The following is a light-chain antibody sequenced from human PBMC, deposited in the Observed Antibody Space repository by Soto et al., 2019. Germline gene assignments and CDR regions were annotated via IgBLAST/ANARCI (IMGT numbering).Light chain of an antibody. CDR3: SSYRSSSVV. J-gene: IGLJ2*01. V-gene: IGLV2-14*03. Sequence: QSALTQPASVSGSPGQSITISCTGTSSDVGGYNYVSWYQQHPGKAPKLMIYDVSNRPSGVSNRFSGSKSGNTASLTISGLQAEDAADYYCSSYRSSSVVFGGGTKLTVL. CDR2: DVS. CDR1: SSDVGGYNY.